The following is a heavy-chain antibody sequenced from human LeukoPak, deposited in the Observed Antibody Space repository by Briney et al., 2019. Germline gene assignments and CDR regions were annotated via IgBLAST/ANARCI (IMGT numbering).Heavy chain of an antibody. Sequence: ASVKVSCKASGGTFSSYAISWVRQAPGQGLEWMGRIIPIFGTANYAQKLQGRVTMTTDTSTSTAYMELRSLRSDDTAVYYCARMARKSCSSTSYPVLWYFDYWGQGTLVTVSS. D-gene: IGHD2-2*01. CDR2: IIPIFGTA. CDR1: GGTFSSYA. V-gene: IGHV1-69*05. J-gene: IGHJ4*02. CDR3: ARMARKSCSSTSYPVLWYFDY.